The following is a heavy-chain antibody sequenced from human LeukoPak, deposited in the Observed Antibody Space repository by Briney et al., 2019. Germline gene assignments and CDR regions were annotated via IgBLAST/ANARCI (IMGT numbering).Heavy chain of an antibody. CDR3: AKAAGGYCTNGVCYPFDY. CDR2: ISGSGGST. Sequence: GGSLRLSCAASGFTFSSYAMSWVRQAPGKGLEWVSAISGSGGSTYYADSVKGRFTISRDNSKNTLYLQMNSLRAEDTAVYYCAKAAGGYCTNGVCYPFDYGGQGTLVTVSS. V-gene: IGHV3-23*01. CDR1: GFTFSSYA. D-gene: IGHD2-8*01. J-gene: IGHJ4*02.